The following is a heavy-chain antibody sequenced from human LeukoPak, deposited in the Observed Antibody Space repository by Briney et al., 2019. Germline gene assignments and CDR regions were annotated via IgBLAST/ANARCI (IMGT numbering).Heavy chain of an antibody. D-gene: IGHD3-3*01. CDR2: IYYSGST. CDR1: GGSITSSNYF. CDR3: ARRVFWSGSYYFDY. Sequence: PSQTLSPTCTVSGGSITSSNYFWGWIRQPPGKGLEWIGSIYYSGSTYYNPSLKSRVTISVDTSKNQFSLKLSSVTAADTAVYYCARRVFWSGSYYFDYWGQGTLVTVSS. J-gene: IGHJ4*02. V-gene: IGHV4-39*01.